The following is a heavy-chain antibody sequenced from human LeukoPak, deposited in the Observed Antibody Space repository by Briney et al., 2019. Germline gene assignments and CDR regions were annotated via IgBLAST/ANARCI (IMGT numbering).Heavy chain of an antibody. CDR3: AELGITMIGGV. V-gene: IGHV3-48*04. Sequence: GSLRLSCAASGFTFNKHGMHWVRQAPGKGLEWVSYISSSGSTIYYADSVKGRFTISRDNAKNSLYLQMNSLRAEDTAVYYCAELGITMIGGVWGKGTTVTISS. CDR1: GFTFNKHG. CDR2: ISSSGSTI. D-gene: IGHD3-10*02. J-gene: IGHJ6*04.